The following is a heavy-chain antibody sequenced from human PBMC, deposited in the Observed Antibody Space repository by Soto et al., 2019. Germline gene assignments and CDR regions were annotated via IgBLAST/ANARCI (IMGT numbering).Heavy chain of an antibody. D-gene: IGHD4-17*01. V-gene: IGHV4-59*01. CDR2: IYYSGST. Sequence: QVQLQESGPGLVKPSETLSLTCTVSGGSISSYYWSWIRQPPGKGLEWIGYIYYSGSTNYNPSLKSRVTISVDTSKNQFSLKLSSVTAADTAVYYCARVNYGFNRGWWFDPWGQGTLVTVSS. J-gene: IGHJ5*02. CDR3: ARVNYGFNRGWWFDP. CDR1: GGSISSYY.